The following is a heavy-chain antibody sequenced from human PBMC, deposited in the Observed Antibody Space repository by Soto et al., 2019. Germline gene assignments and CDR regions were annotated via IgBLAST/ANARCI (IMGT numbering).Heavy chain of an antibody. Sequence: VKVSCKASGGTFSSYAISWVRQAPGQGLEWMGGIIPIFGTANYAQKFQGRVTITADESTTTAYMELSSLRSEDTAVYYCARDLKRYYDSSGYGYYYYGMDVWGQGTTVTVSS. CDR3: ARDLKRYYDSSGYGYYYYGMDV. V-gene: IGHV1-69*01. J-gene: IGHJ6*01. D-gene: IGHD3-22*01. CDR1: GGTFSSYA. CDR2: IIPIFGTA.